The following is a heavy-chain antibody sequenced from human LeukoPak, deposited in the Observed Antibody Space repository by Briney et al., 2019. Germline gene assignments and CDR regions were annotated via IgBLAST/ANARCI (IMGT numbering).Heavy chain of an antibody. CDR3: ARKKVEPDRFFDY. Sequence: GASVKVTCKASGYTFTTYTMNWVRQAPGQGLEWMGWINTNTGNPTYAQGFTGRFVFSLDTSVSTAYLQISSLKAEDTAVYYCARKKVEPDRFFDYWGQGTLVTVSS. D-gene: IGHD1-14*01. CDR2: INTNTGNP. V-gene: IGHV7-4-1*02. CDR1: GYTFTTYT. J-gene: IGHJ4*02.